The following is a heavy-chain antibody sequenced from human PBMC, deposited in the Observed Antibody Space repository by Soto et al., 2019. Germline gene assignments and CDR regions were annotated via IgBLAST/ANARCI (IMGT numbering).Heavy chain of an antibody. V-gene: IGHV1-46*01. CDR1: GYTFTTYY. D-gene: IGHD2-15*01. J-gene: IGHJ4*02. CDR3: ARVYCSGGSCYGIDY. CDR2: INLSGGST. Sequence: AAVQVSCKASGYTFTTYYMHWVRQAPGQGLEWMGIINLSGGSTSYAQKFQGRVTMTRDTSTSTVYMELSSLRSEDTAVYYCARVYCSGGSCYGIDYWGQGTLVTVSS.